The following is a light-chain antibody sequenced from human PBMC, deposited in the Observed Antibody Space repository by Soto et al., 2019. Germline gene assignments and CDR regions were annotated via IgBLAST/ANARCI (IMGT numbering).Light chain of an antibody. CDR1: SSDVGGYNY. CDR2: DVS. Sequence: QSVLPQPASVSGSPGQSITISCTGTSSDVGGYNYVSWYQQHPGKAHKLMIYDVSNRPSGVSNRFSGSKSGNTASLTISGLQAEDEADYYCSSYTRSSTPVFGGGTQLTVL. J-gene: IGLJ2*01. V-gene: IGLV2-14*01. CDR3: SSYTRSSTPV.